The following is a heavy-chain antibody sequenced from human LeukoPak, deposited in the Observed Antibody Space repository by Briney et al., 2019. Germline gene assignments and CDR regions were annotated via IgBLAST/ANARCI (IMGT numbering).Heavy chain of an antibody. J-gene: IGHJ3*02. D-gene: IGHD2-2*01. CDR2: IIPILGIA. V-gene: IGHV1-69*04. Sequence: ASVKVSCKASGGTFSSYAISWVRQAPGQGLEWMGRIIPILGIANYAQKFQGRVTITADKSTSTAYMELSSLRSEDTAVYYCAQGDDQAMPRAFDIWGQGTMVTVSS. CDR1: GGTFSSYA. CDR3: AQGDDQAMPRAFDI.